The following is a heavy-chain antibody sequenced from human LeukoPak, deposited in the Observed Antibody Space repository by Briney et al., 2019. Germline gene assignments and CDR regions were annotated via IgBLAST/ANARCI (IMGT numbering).Heavy chain of an antibody. CDR1: GFTFSSFD. J-gene: IGHJ4*02. V-gene: IGHV3-13*04. Sequence: PGGSLRLSCAAPGFTFSSFDMPWVPQAAGKGLEWVSGIGAAGDPYSLGSVKGRFTISRENGKNSLYLEMKSLRAGDTGVYYCARVASGSGSYHFDYWGQGMLVTVSS. CDR2: IGAAGDP. D-gene: IGHD3-10*01. CDR3: ARVASGSGSYHFDY.